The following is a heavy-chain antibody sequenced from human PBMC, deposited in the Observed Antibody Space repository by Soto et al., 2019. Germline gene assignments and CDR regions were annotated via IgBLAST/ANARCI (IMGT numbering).Heavy chain of an antibody. CDR1: GCSISSYY. Sequence: SETLSLTCTFSGCSISSYYWSWIRQPPGMGLEWIGYISYSGSTNYNPSLKSRVTISVDTSKNQFSLKLTSVTAADTAVYYCARERRDGYNWVDYWGQGTLVTVSS. V-gene: IGHV4-59*01. CDR2: ISYSGST. D-gene: IGHD5-12*01. CDR3: ARERRDGYNWVDY. J-gene: IGHJ4*02.